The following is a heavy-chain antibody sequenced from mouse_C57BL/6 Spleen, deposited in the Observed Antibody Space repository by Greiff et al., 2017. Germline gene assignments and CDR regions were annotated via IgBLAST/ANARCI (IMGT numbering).Heavy chain of an antibody. Sequence: QVQLQQSGAELVKPGASVKLSCKASGYTFTEYTIHWVKQRSGQGLEWIGWFYPGSGSIKYNAKFKDKATLTADKSSSTVYMELSRLTSEDTAVNFGARHEATWDAMDYWGQGTSVTVSS. V-gene: IGHV1-62-2*01. CDR2: FYPGSGSI. D-gene: IGHD4-1*01. J-gene: IGHJ4*01. CDR3: ARHEATWDAMDY. CDR1: GYTFTEYT.